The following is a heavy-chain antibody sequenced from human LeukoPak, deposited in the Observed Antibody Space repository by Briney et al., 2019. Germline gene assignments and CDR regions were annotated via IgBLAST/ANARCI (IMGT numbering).Heavy chain of an antibody. J-gene: IGHJ6*03. Sequence: PGGSLRLSCAASGFTFSSYSMNWVRQAPGKGLEWVSYISSSSSTIYYADSVKGRFTIPRDNAKNSLYLQMNSLRAEDTAVYYCARCLTSYYYYYMDVWGKGTTVTVSS. D-gene: IGHD4-11*01. CDR1: GFTFSSYS. CDR2: ISSSSSTI. CDR3: ARCLTSYYYYYMDV. V-gene: IGHV3-48*04.